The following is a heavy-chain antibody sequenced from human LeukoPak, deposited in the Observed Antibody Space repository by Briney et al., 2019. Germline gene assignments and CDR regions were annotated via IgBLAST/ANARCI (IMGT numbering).Heavy chain of an antibody. Sequence: GGSLRLSCAASGLTFSTYGMHWVRQAPGKGLEWVAFIRYDGSTKYNADSVKGRFTISRDNSKNTLYLQMNSLSAEDTALYFCAKGYCTGTSCYTGLDYWGQGTLVTVSS. CDR2: IRYDGSTK. V-gene: IGHV3-30*02. D-gene: IGHD2-2*02. CDR3: AKGYCTGTSCYTGLDY. CDR1: GLTFSTYG. J-gene: IGHJ4*02.